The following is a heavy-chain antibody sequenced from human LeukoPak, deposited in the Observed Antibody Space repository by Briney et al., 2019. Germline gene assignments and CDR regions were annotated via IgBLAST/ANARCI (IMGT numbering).Heavy chain of an antibody. J-gene: IGHJ4*02. Sequence: GGSLRLSCAASGFTFSSYEMNWVRQAPGKGLEWVSYISSSGSTIYYADSVKGRFTISRDNAKNSLYLKMNSLRAEDTAVYYCARDYYGSGSSGFDYWGQGTMVTVSS. CDR3: ARDYYGSGSSGFDY. D-gene: IGHD3-10*01. V-gene: IGHV3-48*03. CDR2: ISSSGSTI. CDR1: GFTFSSYE.